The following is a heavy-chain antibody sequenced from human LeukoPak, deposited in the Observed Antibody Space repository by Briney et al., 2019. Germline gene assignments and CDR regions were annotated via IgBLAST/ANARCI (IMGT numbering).Heavy chain of an antibody. J-gene: IGHJ5*02. CDR2: INPNSGGT. V-gene: IGHV1-2*02. Sequence: ASVKVSCKASGYTFTGYYMLWVRQAPGQGLEWMGWINPNSGGTNYAQKFQGRVTMTRDTSISTAYMELSRLRSDDTAVYYCARARDIVVVPAAKDWFDPWGQGTLVTVSS. D-gene: IGHD2-2*01. CDR3: ARARDIVVVPAAKDWFDP. CDR1: GYTFTGYY.